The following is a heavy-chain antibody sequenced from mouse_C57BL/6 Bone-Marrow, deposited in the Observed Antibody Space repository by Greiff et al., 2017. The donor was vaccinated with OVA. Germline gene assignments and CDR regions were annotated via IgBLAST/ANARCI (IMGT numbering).Heavy chain of an antibody. V-gene: IGHV1-22*01. J-gene: IGHJ2*01. CDR3: TRRRDYYGSYFGD. Sequence: VQLQQSGPELVKPGASVKMSCKASGYTFTDYNMHWVKQSHGKSLEWIGYINPNNGGTSYNQKFKGKATLTVNKSSSTAYMELRSLTSEDSAVYYCTRRRDYYGSYFGDWGQGTTLTVAS. CDR1: GYTFTDYN. D-gene: IGHD1-1*01. CDR2: INPNNGGT.